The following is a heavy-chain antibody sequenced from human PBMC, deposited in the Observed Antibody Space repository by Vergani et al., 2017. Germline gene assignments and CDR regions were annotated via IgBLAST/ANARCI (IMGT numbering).Heavy chain of an antibody. CDR1: GYTFTSYY. V-gene: IGHV1-46*01. J-gene: IGHJ6*03. Sequence: QVQLVQSGAEVKKPGASVKVSCKASGYTFTSYYMHWVRQAPGQGLEWMGIINPSGGSTSYAQKFQGRVTMTRETSTSTVYMELSSLRSEDTAVYYCARGYGDYGSGYYMDVWGKGTTVTVSS. D-gene: IGHD4-17*01. CDR2: INPSGGST. CDR3: ARGYGDYGSGYYMDV.